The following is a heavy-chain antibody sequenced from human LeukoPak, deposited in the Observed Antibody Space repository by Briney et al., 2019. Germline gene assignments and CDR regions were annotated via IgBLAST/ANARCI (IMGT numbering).Heavy chain of an antibody. CDR1: GGSISSYY. CDR3: ARDRHYYDSGSGYYFDY. CDR2: IYYSGST. D-gene: IGHD3-22*01. Sequence: SETLSLTCTVSGGSISSYYWSWIRQPPGKGLEWIGYIYYSGSTNYNPSLKSRVTISVDTSKNQFSLKLSSVTAADTAVYYCARDRHYYDSGSGYYFDYWGQGTLVTVSS. V-gene: IGHV4-59*01. J-gene: IGHJ4*02.